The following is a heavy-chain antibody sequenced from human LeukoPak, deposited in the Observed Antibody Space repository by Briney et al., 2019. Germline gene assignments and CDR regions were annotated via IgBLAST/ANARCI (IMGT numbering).Heavy chain of an antibody. CDR3: ARDKSPYYYDSSGYPIDY. V-gene: IGHV3-21*01. CDR2: ISSSSSYI. Sequence: PGGTLRLSCAASGLTFSSYGMSWVRQAPGKWLEWVSSISSSSSYIYYADSVKGRFTISRDNAKNSLYLQMNSLRAEDTAVYYCARDKSPYYYDSSGYPIDYWGQGTLVTVSS. J-gene: IGHJ4*02. D-gene: IGHD3-22*01. CDR1: GLTFSSYG.